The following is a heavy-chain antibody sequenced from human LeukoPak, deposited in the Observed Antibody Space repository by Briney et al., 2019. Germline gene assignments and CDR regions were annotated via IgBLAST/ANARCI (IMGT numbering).Heavy chain of an antibody. J-gene: IGHJ6*02. Sequence: PSETLSLTCTVSGGSISSYYWSWIRQPPGKGLEWIGYIYYSGSTNYNPSLKSRVTISVDTSKNQFSLKLSSVTAADTAVYYCARRRGYYGSGSYINYYYGMDVWGQGTTVTVSS. D-gene: IGHD3-10*01. V-gene: IGHV4-59*08. CDR2: IYYSGST. CDR1: GGSISSYY. CDR3: ARRRGYYGSGSYINYYYGMDV.